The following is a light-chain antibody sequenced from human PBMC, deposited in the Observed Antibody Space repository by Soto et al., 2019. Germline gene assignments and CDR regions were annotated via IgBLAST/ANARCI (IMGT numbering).Light chain of an antibody. Sequence: DVQMTQSPSSLSASVGDSVTITCRASQDIKSDLAWYQQRPGEAPKSLIFGASHLLDGVPSKFSGSGSGSEFTLTISSLQPEDSATYFCQQSKSHPPTFGRGTKVE. CDR2: GAS. CDR3: QQSKSHPPT. CDR1: QDIKSD. J-gene: IGKJ2*01. V-gene: IGKV1-16*02.